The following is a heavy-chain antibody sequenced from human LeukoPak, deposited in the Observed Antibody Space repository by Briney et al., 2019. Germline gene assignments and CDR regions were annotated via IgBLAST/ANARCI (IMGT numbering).Heavy chain of an antibody. CDR2: IYYSGST. CDR1: GGSISSHY. J-gene: IGHJ5*02. D-gene: IGHD3-3*01. Sequence: SETLSLTCTVSGGSISSHYWSWIRQPPGKGLEWIGYIYYSGSTNYNPSLKSRVTISVDTSKNQSSLKLSSVTAADTAVYYCARDYSPNTIFGVVTSRWFDPWGQGTLVTVSS. CDR3: ARDYSPNTIFGVVTSRWFDP. V-gene: IGHV4-59*11.